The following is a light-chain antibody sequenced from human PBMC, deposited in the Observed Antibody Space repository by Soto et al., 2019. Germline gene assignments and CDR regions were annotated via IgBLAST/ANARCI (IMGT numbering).Light chain of an antibody. CDR3: SSYTTTSTPWV. V-gene: IGLV2-14*01. CDR1: SSDVGGYDH. J-gene: IGLJ3*02. CDR2: EVT. Sequence: QSALTQPASVSGSPGQSITISCIGTSSDVGGYDHVSWYQQHPGKAPKLMIYEVTNRPSGVSNRFSGSKSGNTASLTISGLQAEDEADYYCSSYTTTSTPWVFGGGTKLTVL.